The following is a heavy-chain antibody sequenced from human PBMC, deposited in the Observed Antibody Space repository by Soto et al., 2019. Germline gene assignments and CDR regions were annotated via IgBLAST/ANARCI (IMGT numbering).Heavy chain of an antibody. CDR3: AKDDYGNWFDP. V-gene: IGHV3-30*18. D-gene: IGHD4-17*01. CDR1: GFTFSSYG. J-gene: IGHJ5*02. CDR2: ISYDGSNK. Sequence: QVQLVESGGGVVQPGRSLRLSCAASGFTFSSYGMHWVRQAPGKGLEWVAVISYDGSNKYYADSVKGRFTISRDNSKNTLYLQMNSLRAEYTAVYYCAKDDYGNWFDPWGQGTLVTVSS.